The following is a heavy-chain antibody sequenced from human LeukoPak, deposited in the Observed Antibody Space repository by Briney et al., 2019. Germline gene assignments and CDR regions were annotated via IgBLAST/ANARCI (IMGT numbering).Heavy chain of an antibody. V-gene: IGHV3-30*04. CDR3: ARDFRALQLWYYYYGMDV. CDR2: IWYGGSNK. Sequence: PGRSLRLSCAASGFTFSSYAMHWVRQAPGKGLEWVAVIWYGGSNKYYADSVKGRFTISRDNSKNTLYLQMNSLRAEDTAVYYCARDFRALQLWYYYYGMDVWGQGTTVTVSS. D-gene: IGHD5-18*01. J-gene: IGHJ6*02. CDR1: GFTFSSYA.